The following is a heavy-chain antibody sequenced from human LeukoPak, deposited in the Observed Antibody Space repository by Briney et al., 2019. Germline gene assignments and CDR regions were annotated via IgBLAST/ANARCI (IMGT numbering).Heavy chain of an antibody. J-gene: IGHJ3*02. V-gene: IGHV4-38-2*02. CDR3: ARDPGDIVVVPASWAFDI. Sequence: SETLSLTCTVSGYSISSGYYWGWIRQPPGKGLEWIGSIYHSGSTYYNPSLKSRVTISVDTSKNQFSLKLSSVTAADTAVYYCARDPGDIVVVPASWAFDIWGQGTMVTVSS. D-gene: IGHD2-2*01. CDR2: IYHSGST. CDR1: GYSISSGYY.